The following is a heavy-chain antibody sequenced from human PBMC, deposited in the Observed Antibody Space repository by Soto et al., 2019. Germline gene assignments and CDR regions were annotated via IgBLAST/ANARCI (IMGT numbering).Heavy chain of an antibody. Sequence: GESLNISCKGSGYSFFSHWIGWVRQMPGKGLEWVGIIYPADSETRYSPSFQGQVTISVDESINTAYLQWSSLKASDTAMYYCARRPWLSGYYDYWGQGTLVTVSS. J-gene: IGHJ4*02. V-gene: IGHV5-51*01. CDR3: ARRPWLSGYYDY. D-gene: IGHD3-22*01. CDR1: GYSFFSHW. CDR2: IYPADSET.